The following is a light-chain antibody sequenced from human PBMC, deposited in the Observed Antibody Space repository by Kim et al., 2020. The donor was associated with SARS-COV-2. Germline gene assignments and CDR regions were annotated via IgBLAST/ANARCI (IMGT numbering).Light chain of an antibody. J-gene: IGKJ1*01. CDR1: QGISNY. CDR2: AAS. Sequence: DIQMTQSPSSLAASVGARVTIICRASQGISNYLAWYQQKPGKVPQLLVYAASTLQSGVPSRFSATGSGTDFTLTISSLQPEDAATYYCQKYNSAPRTFGQGTKVDIK. V-gene: IGKV1-27*01. CDR3: QKYNSAPRT.